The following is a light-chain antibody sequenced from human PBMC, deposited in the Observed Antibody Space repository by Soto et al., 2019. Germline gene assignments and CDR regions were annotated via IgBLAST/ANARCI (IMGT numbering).Light chain of an antibody. CDR3: CSYAGTYTWV. CDR1: SSDVGGYNY. CDR2: DVS. J-gene: IGLJ3*02. V-gene: IGLV2-11*01. Sequence: QSALTQPRSVSGSSGQSVTISCTGTSSDVGGYNYVSWYQQHPGKAPKLMIYDVSQRPSGVPNRFSGSKSDNTASLTISGLQAEDEADYYCCSYAGTYTWVFGGGTKLTVL.